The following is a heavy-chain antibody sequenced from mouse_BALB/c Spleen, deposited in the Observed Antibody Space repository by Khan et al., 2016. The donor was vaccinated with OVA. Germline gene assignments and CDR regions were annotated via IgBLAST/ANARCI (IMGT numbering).Heavy chain of an antibody. CDR3: ARWPRGY. CDR1: GFNIKDTY. V-gene: IGHV14-3*02. CDR2: IDPANGNT. J-gene: IGHJ2*01. Sequence: VQLQPSGAELVKPGASVKLSCTASGFNIKDTYTHWVKQRPEQGLEWIGRIDPANGNTEYDPKFQAKATITADTSSNKAYLQPSSLTSEDTAVYYCARWPRGYWGQGTTLTVSS.